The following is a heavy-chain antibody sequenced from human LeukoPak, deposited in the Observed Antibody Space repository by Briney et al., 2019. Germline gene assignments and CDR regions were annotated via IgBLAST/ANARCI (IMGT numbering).Heavy chain of an antibody. D-gene: IGHD1-7*01. CDR1: GVSISIYY. J-gene: IGHJ4*02. CDR2: IYNSGST. CDR3: VRDRELNY. V-gene: IGHV4-59*01. Sequence: SETLSLTCTVSGVSISIYYWSWVRQPPGKGLEWIGYIYNSGSTNYNPSLKSRATVSADTSKNQFSLKLSSVTAADTAVYYCVRDRELNYWGQGTLVTVSS.